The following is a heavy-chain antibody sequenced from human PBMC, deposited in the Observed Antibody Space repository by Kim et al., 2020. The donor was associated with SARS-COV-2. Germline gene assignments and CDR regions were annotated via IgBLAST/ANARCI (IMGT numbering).Heavy chain of an antibody. J-gene: IGHJ3*02. CDR2: T. CDR3: ARRVVADAFDI. V-gene: IGHV3-11*03. D-gene: IGHD3-22*01. Sequence: TNYADAVKGRFTITRDNAEPSMYLQMSSLRVDDTAIYYCARRVVADAFDIWGQGTLVTVSS.